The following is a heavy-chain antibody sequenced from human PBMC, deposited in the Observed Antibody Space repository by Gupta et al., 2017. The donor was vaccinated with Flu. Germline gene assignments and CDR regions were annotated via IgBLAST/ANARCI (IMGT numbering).Heavy chain of an antibody. Sequence: QVQLQESGPGLVKPSQTLSLTCTVSGGSISSGSYYWSWIRQPAGKGLEWIGRIYTSGSTNYNPSLKSRVTISVDTSKNQFSLKLSSVTAADTAVYYCARDLGRYCSSTSCYVGGFDYWGQGTLVTVSS. J-gene: IGHJ4*02. CDR1: GGSISSGSYY. CDR3: ARDLGRYCSSTSCYVGGFDY. V-gene: IGHV4-61*02. D-gene: IGHD2-2*01. CDR2: IYTSGST.